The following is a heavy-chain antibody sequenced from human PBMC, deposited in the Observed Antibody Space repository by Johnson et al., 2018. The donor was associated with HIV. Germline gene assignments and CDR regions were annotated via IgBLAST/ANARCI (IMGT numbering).Heavy chain of an antibody. D-gene: IGHD1-26*01. CDR1: GFTFSSSW. CDR3: ARERYTTGLYSGSYGAFDM. Sequence: VQLVESGGGLVQPGGSLRLSCAASGFTFSSSWMSWVRQAPGKGLESVANIQQDGSEKYYVDSVKCPFTISSDNAKNSLYLQMNRLRAEDTAVYYCARERYTTGLYSGSYGAFDMWGQGTMVTVSS. CDR2: IQQDGSEK. V-gene: IGHV3-7*05. J-gene: IGHJ3*02.